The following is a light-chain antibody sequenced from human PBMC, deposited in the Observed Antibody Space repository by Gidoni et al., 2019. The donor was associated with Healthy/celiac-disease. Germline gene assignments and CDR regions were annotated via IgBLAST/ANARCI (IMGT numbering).Light chain of an antibody. V-gene: IGKV3-15*01. CDR3: QQYNNWPYT. CDR1: QRVSSN. J-gene: IGKJ2*01. Sequence: EIVMTQSPATLSVSPGERATLSCRASQRVSSNLAWYQQKPCQAPRLLIYGASTRATGIPARFSGSGSGTEFTLTISSLQSEDFAVYYWQQYNNWPYTFGQGTKLEIK. CDR2: GAS.